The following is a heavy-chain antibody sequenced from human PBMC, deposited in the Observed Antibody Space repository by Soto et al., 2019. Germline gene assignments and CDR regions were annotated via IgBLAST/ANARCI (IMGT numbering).Heavy chain of an antibody. J-gene: IGHJ4*02. V-gene: IGHV1-46*01. CDR1: GSTFTTSY. Sequence: ASVKVSCKTSGSTFTTSYIHWMRQAPGQGLEWMGIINPSGGGTNYVQKFQGRVAMTRDTSTSTVYMELSSLRSEDTAVYYCAATNELWSHFNYWGQGTLVTSPQ. CDR2: INPSGGGT. D-gene: IGHD5-18*01. CDR3: AATNELWSHFNY.